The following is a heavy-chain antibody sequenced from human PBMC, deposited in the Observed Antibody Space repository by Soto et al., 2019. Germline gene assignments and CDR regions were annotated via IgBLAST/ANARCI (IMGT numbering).Heavy chain of an antibody. Sequence: QVQLQQWGAGLLKPSETLSLTCAVYGGSFSGYYWSWIRQPPGKGLEWIGEINHSGSTNYNPSLKSRVTISGDTSKNQFSLKLSSVTAADTAVYYCARDRRLITMVRGVSLWFDPWGQGTLVTVSS. CDR1: GGSFSGYY. CDR3: ARDRRLITMVRGVSLWFDP. CDR2: INHSGST. J-gene: IGHJ5*02. V-gene: IGHV4-34*01. D-gene: IGHD3-10*01.